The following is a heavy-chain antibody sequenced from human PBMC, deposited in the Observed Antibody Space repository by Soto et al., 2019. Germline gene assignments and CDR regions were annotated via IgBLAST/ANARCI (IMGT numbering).Heavy chain of an antibody. V-gene: IGHV4-59*08. CDR3: ARTRSIAARHVDY. D-gene: IGHD6-6*01. CDR1: GGSISSYY. Sequence: SETLSLTCTVSGGSISSYYWSWIRQPPGKGLEWIGYIYYSGSTNYNPSLKSRVTISVDTSKNQFSLKLSSVTAADTAVYYCARTRSIAARHVDYWAREPWSPSPQ. J-gene: IGHJ4*02. CDR2: IYYSGST.